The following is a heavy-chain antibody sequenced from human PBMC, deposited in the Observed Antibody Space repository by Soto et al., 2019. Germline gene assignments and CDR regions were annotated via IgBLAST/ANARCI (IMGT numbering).Heavy chain of an antibody. CDR2: ISYDGSNK. CDR3: AKDPPDYSGTYAAH. V-gene: IGHV3-30*18. Sequence: GGSLRLSCSASGFTFSSHGMHWVRQAPGKGLEWVAVISYDGSNKYYADSVKGRFTISRDNPKNTLYLQMNSLRAEDTAVYYCAKDPPDYSGTYAAHWGQGTLVTVSS. CDR1: GFTFSSHG. D-gene: IGHD1-26*01. J-gene: IGHJ4*02.